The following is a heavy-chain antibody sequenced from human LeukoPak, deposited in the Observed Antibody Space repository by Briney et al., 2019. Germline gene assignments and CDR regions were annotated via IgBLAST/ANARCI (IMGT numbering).Heavy chain of an antibody. J-gene: IGHJ6*02. CDR1: GGSISSYH. D-gene: IGHD3-3*01. CDR3: TRSLGVVIHGGMDV. CDR2: IYYTGST. Sequence: SETLSLTCTVSGGSISSYHWSWIRQPPGKGLEWIGHIYYTGSTNYNPSLKSRVTISLDTSKNQFSLKLSSVTAADTAVYYCTRSLGVVIHGGMDVWGQGTTVSVSS. V-gene: IGHV4-59*01.